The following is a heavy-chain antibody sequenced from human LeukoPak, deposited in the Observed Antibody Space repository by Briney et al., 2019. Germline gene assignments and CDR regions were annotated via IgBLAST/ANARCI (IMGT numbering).Heavy chain of an antibody. CDR2: IYTSGST. J-gene: IGHJ3*02. CDR1: GGSISSYY. CDR3: ARSDERRHKDAFDI. Sequence: SETLSLTCTVSGGSISSYYWSWIRQPAGKGLEWIGRIYTSGSTNYNPSLKSQVTMSVDTSKNQFSLKLSSVTAADTAVYYCARSDERRHKDAFDIWGQGTMVTVSS. V-gene: IGHV4-4*07.